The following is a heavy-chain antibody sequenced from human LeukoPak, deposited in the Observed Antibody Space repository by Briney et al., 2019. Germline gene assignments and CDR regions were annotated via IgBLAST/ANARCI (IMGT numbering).Heavy chain of an antibody. V-gene: IGHV3-9*01. D-gene: IGHD4-17*01. Sequence: PGRPLRLSCAASGFTFDDYAMHWVRQAPGKGLEWVSGISWNSGSIGYADSVKGRFTISRDNAKNSLYLQMNSLRAEDTALYYCAKSVTTVTTKGHFDYWGQGTLVTVSS. CDR1: GFTFDDYA. CDR2: ISWNSGSI. J-gene: IGHJ4*02. CDR3: AKSVTTVTTKGHFDY.